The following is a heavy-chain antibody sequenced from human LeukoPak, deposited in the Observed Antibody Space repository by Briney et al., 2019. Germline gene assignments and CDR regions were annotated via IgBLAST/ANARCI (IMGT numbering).Heavy chain of an antibody. V-gene: IGHV1-3*01. CDR2: INAGNGNT. Sequence: VASVKVSCKASGYTFTSYAMHWVRQAPGQRLEWMGWINAGNGNTTYSQKFQGRVTITRDTSASTAYMELSSLRSEDTAVYYCARGGARSRGWFDPWGQGTLVTVSS. J-gene: IGHJ5*02. CDR1: GYTFTSYA. D-gene: IGHD3-10*01. CDR3: ARGGARSRGWFDP.